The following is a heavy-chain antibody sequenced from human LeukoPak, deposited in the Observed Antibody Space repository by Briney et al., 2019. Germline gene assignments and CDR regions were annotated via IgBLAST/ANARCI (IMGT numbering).Heavy chain of an antibody. V-gene: IGHV3-23*01. CDR3: ARDLRIVSGSYLDY. Sequence: GGSLRLSCAASGFTFSSYGMSWVRQAPGKGLEWVSAISGSGGSTYYADSVKGRFTISRDNSKNTLYLQMNSLRAEDTAIYYCARDLRIVSGSYLDYWGQGTLVTVSS. D-gene: IGHD1-26*01. CDR2: ISGSGGST. J-gene: IGHJ4*02. CDR1: GFTFSSYG.